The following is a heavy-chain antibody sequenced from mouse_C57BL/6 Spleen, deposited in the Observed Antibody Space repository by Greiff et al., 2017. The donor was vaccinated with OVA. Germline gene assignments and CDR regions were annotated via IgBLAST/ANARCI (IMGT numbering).Heavy chain of an antibody. CDR1: GYTFTSYW. V-gene: IGHV1-55*01. CDR3: AREDTTVHYY. J-gene: IGHJ2*01. CDR2: IYPGSGST. D-gene: IGHD1-1*01. Sequence: QVQLQQSGAELVKPGASVKMSCKASGYTFTSYWITWVKQRPGQGLEWIGDIYPGSGSTNYNEKFKSKATLIVDTSSSTAYMQLSSLTSEDSAVYYCAREDTTVHYYWGQGTTLTVSS.